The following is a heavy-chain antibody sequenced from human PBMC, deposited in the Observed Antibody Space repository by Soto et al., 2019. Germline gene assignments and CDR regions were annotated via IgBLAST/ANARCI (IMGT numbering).Heavy chain of an antibody. CDR2: TSPYNGYT. V-gene: IGHV1-18*01. J-gene: IGHJ4*02. D-gene: IGHD1-26*01. Sequence: QVQLVQSGAEVKKPGASVKVSCKASGYTFITYTISWVRQAPGQGLEWMGWTSPYNGYTNYAQNLQGRVTRTTDTATSRAYIEMRTMTSDDTAVYYWERDESGTYGARSDYWGQGTLVTVSS. CDR1: GYTFITYT. CDR3: ERDESGTYGARSDY.